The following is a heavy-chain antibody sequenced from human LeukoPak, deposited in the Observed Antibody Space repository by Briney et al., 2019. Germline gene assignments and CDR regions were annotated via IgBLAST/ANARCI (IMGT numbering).Heavy chain of an antibody. CDR1: GYTFTGYY. CDR3: ARGQYSSGWYAGY. D-gene: IGHD6-19*01. Sequence: ASVKVSCKASGYTFTGYYMRWVRQAPGQGLEWMGWINPNSGGTNYAQKFQGRVTMTRDTSISTAYMELSRLRSDDTAVYYCARGQYSSGWYAGYWGQGTLVTVSS. CDR2: INPNSGGT. V-gene: IGHV1-2*02. J-gene: IGHJ4*02.